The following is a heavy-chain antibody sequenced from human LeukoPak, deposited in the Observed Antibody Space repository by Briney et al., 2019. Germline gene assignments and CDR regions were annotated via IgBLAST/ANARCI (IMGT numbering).Heavy chain of an antibody. D-gene: IGHD3-9*01. CDR1: GFTFSSYE. V-gene: IGHV3-48*03. CDR3: ANAYDILTGPPIGGDY. Sequence: GGSLRLSCAASGFTFSSYEMNWVRQAPGKGLEWVSYISSSGSTIYYADSVKGRFTISRDNAKNSLYLQMNSLRAEDTAVYYCANAYDILTGPPIGGDYWGQGTLVTVSS. J-gene: IGHJ4*02. CDR2: ISSSGSTI.